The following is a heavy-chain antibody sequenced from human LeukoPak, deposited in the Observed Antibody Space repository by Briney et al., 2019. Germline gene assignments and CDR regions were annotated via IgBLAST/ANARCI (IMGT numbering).Heavy chain of an antibody. CDR1: GYTFHSYG. Sequence: ASVKVSCKASGYTFHSYGITWVGQAPGQGLEWMAWISVYNGNRRYAQNFQGRVTLTTDKTTTTAYMELTSLRSDDTATKYVARAAPFAYSHLYYFDYWGQGTLVTVSS. CDR3: ARAAPFAYSHLYYFDY. D-gene: IGHD1-26*01. V-gene: IGHV1-18*01. CDR2: ISVYNGNR. J-gene: IGHJ4*02.